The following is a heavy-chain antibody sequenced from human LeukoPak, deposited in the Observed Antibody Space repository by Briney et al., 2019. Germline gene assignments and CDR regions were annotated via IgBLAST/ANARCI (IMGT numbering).Heavy chain of an antibody. J-gene: IGHJ3*02. V-gene: IGHV1-2*02. Sequence: ASVKVSCKASGYTFTGYYMHWVRRAPGQGLEWTGWINPNSGGTNYAQKFQGRVTMTRDTSISTAYMELSRLRSDDTAVYYCARDGGYYYDSSGYFIWGQGTMVTVSS. D-gene: IGHD3-22*01. CDR3: ARDGGYYYDSSGYFI. CDR2: INPNSGGT. CDR1: GYTFTGYY.